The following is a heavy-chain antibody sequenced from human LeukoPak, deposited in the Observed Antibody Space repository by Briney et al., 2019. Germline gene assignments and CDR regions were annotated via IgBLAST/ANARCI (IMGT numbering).Heavy chain of an antibody. CDR2: ISGTGGST. CDR1: GSTFSSSA. CDR3: AKECGRDYDDRAFDI. Sequence: GGSLRLSCAASGSTFSSSAMNWVRQSPERGLEWVSAISGTGGSTSYADSLKGRFTISRDNSKNTLYLQMSSLTAEDTAVYYCAKECGRDYDDRAFDIWGQGTMVTVSS. J-gene: IGHJ3*02. D-gene: IGHD3-22*01. V-gene: IGHV3-23*01.